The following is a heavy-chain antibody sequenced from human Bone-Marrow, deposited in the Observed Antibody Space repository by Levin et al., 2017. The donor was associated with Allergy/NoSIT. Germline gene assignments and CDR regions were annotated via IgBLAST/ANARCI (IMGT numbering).Heavy chain of an antibody. CDR1: GGSISSGGYY. CDR3: ARGPYCSGGSCHGAFDY. CDR2: IYYSGST. J-gene: IGHJ4*02. Sequence: SCTVSGGSISSGGYYWSWIRQHPGKGLEWIGYIYYSGSTYYNPSLKSRVTISVDTSKNQFSLKLSSVTAADTAVYYCARGPYCSGGSCHGAFDYWGQGTLVTVSS. D-gene: IGHD2-15*01. V-gene: IGHV4-31*03.